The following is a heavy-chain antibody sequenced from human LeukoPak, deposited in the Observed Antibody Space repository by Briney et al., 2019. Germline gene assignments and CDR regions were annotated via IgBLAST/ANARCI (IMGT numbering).Heavy chain of an antibody. Sequence: SETLSLTCTVSGGSISSYYWSWVRQPAGKGLEWIGRIYTSGSTNYNPSLKSRVTMSVDTSKNQFSLKLSSVTAADTAVYYCATRQNHSSGWGGFSWYFDLWGRGTLVTVSS. J-gene: IGHJ2*01. CDR1: GGSISSYY. CDR2: IYTSGST. D-gene: IGHD6-19*01. V-gene: IGHV4-4*07. CDR3: ATRQNHSSGWGGFSWYFDL.